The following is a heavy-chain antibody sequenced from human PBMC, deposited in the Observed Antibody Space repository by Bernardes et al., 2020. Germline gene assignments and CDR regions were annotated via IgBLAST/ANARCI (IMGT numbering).Heavy chain of an antibody. CDR2: IHYSGST. CDR3: ARGGGYQVLDY. D-gene: IGHD2-2*01. CDR1: GGSISIYY. Sequence: LSLTCTVSGGSISIYYWSFIRQPPGKGLEWIGHIHYSGSTNYNPSLKSRVTISVDTSKNQFSLKLSSVTAADTAVYYCARGGGYQVLDYWGQGTLVTVSS. J-gene: IGHJ4*02. V-gene: IGHV4-59*01.